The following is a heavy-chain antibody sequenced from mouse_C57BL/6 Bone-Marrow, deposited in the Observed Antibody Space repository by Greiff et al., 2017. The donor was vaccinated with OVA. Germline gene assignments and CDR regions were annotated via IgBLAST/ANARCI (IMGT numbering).Heavy chain of an antibody. CDR1: GYSFTGYY. V-gene: IGHV1-42*01. J-gene: IGHJ2*01. CDR2: INPSTGGT. Sequence: VQLKQSGPELVKPGASVKISCKASGYSFTGYYMNWVKQSPEKSLEWIGEINPSTGGTTYNQTFKAKATLTVDKSSSTAYMQLKSLTSEDSAVYYCARGRGGYWGQGTTLTVSS. CDR3: ARGRGGY.